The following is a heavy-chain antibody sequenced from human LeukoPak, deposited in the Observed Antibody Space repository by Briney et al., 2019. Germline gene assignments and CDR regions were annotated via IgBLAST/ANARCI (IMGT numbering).Heavy chain of an antibody. CDR2: LSGSGITT. Sequence: PGGSLRLSCAASGLTFSNSAMSWVRQAPGKGLEWVSTLSGSGITTYYADSVKGRFTIYRDNSKNTLYLQMNSLRAEDTAVYYCAKGIYSSGWSYFDYWGHGTLVTVSS. V-gene: IGHV3-23*01. J-gene: IGHJ4*01. CDR3: AKGIYSSGWSYFDY. D-gene: IGHD6-19*01. CDR1: GLTFSNSA.